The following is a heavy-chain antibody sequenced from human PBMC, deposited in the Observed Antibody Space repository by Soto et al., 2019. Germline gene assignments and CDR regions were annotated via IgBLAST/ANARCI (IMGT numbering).Heavy chain of an antibody. CDR3: AKLLHNSYYNVMDV. CDR2: MSYDGRKE. CDR1: GFTFNTYG. J-gene: IGHJ6*02. Sequence: QVQLVESGGGVVQPGRSLRLSCAGSGFTFNTYGMHWVRQAPGKGLEWVAVMSYDGRKEYYVDSVKGRFTISRDISKNTLFLQMDSLRAEDTATYYCAKLLHNSYYNVMDVWGQGTTVTVSS. V-gene: IGHV3-30*18. D-gene: IGHD4-4*01.